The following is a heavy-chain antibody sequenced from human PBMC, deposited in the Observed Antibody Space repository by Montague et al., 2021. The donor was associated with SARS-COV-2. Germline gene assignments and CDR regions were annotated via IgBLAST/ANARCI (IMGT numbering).Heavy chain of an antibody. V-gene: IGHV4-4*02. J-gene: IGHJ4*02. Sequence: STNYNPSLKSRFTMSVDKSKNQFSLKLRSVTAADTAVYYCASDRGPFDYWGQGTVVTVS. D-gene: IGHD3-10*01. CDR3: ASDRGPFDY. CDR2: ST.